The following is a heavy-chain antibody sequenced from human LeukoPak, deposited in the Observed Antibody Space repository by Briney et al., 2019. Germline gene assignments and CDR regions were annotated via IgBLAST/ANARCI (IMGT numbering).Heavy chain of an antibody. CDR3: ARGQYYYDSSGYYDDY. J-gene: IGHJ4*02. CDR2: INAGNGNT. V-gene: IGHV1-3*01. D-gene: IGHD3-22*01. Sequence: GSVKVSCKASGYTFTSYAMHWVRQAPGQRLEWMGWINAGNGNTKYSQKFQGRVTITRDTSASTAYMELSSLRSEDTAVYYCARGQYYYDSSGYYDDYWGQGTLVTVSS. CDR1: GYTFTSYA.